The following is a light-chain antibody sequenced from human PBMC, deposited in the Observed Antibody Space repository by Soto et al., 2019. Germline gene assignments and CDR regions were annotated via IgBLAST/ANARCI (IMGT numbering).Light chain of an antibody. CDR1: SSHIGSNT. J-gene: IGLJ3*02. Sequence: QSVLTQPPSASGTPGQRVTNSYSGSSSHIGSNTVNWYQQLPGTAPKLLIYRNNQRPSGVPDRFSGSKSGTSASLAISGLQSEDEADYYCAAWDDSLNGWVFGGGTQLTVL. V-gene: IGLV1-44*01. CDR2: RNN. CDR3: AAWDDSLNGWV.